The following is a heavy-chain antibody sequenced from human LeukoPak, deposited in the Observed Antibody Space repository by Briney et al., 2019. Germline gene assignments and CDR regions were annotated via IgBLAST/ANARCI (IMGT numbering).Heavy chain of an antibody. Sequence: SETLSLTCAVYGGSFSGYYWSWIRQPPGKGLEWIGEINHSGSTNYNPSLKSRVTISVDTSKNQFSLKLSSVTAADTAVYYCARTAVAGCKTCFDYWGQGTLVTVSS. J-gene: IGHJ4*02. CDR1: GGSFSGYY. CDR3: ARTAVAGCKTCFDY. V-gene: IGHV4-34*01. D-gene: IGHD6-19*01. CDR2: INHSGST.